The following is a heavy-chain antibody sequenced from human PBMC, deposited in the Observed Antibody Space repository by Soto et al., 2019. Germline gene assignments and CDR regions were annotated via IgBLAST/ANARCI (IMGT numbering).Heavy chain of an antibody. J-gene: IGHJ4*02. D-gene: IGHD3-22*01. CDR2: ISGSGGST. CDR3: AKVEYYYDSSGHFDY. V-gene: IGHV3-23*01. Sequence: SGVSLRLSCAASGFTFSSYAMSWVRQAPGKGLEWVSAISGSGGSTYYADSVKGRFTISRDNSKNTLYLQMNSLRAEDTAVYYCAKVEYYYDSSGHFDYWGQGTLVTVSS. CDR1: GFTFSSYA.